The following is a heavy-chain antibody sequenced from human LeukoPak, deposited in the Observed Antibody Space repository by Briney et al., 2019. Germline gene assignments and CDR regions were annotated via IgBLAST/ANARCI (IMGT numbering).Heavy chain of an antibody. V-gene: IGHV4-59*01. CDR2: IYYSGST. CDR3: ARVEDTAMASIDY. D-gene: IGHD5-18*01. CDR1: DGSISSYY. J-gene: IGHJ4*02. Sequence: SETLSLTCTVSDGSISSYYWSWIRQPPGKGLEWIGYIYYSGSTNYNPSLKSRVTISVDTSKNQFSLKLSSVTAADTAVYYCARVEDTAMASIDYWGQGTLVTVSS.